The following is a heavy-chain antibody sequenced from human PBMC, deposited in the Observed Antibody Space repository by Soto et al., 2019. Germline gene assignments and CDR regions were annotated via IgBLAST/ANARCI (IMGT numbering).Heavy chain of an antibody. CDR2: IYYSGST. CDR1: GGSISSSSYY. Sequence: SETLSLTCTVSGGSISSSSYYWGWIRQPPGKGLEWIGYIYYSGSTNYNPSLKSRVTISVDTSKNQFSLKLSSVTAADTAVYYCATVYRLYSGKYRRYFDCCGQGTLVNVSS. CDR3: ATVYRLYSGKYRRYFDC. D-gene: IGHD1-26*01. J-gene: IGHJ4*02. V-gene: IGHV4-61*05.